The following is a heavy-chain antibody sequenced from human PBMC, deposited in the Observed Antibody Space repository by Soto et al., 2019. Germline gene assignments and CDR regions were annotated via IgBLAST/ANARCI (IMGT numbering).Heavy chain of an antibody. Sequence: PGGSLRLSCAASGFTFSSYGMHWVRQAPGKGLEWVAVISYDGSNKYYADSVKGRFTISRDNSKNTLYLQMNSLRAEDTAVYYCAKGSRIAARLRPLDYWGQGTLVTVSS. CDR3: AKGSRIAARLRPLDY. CDR1: GFTFSSYG. D-gene: IGHD6-6*01. J-gene: IGHJ4*02. V-gene: IGHV3-30*18. CDR2: ISYDGSNK.